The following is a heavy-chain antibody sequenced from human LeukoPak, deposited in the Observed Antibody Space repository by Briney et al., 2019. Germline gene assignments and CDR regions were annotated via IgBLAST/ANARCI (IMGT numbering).Heavy chain of an antibody. CDR2: ISYAGSNK. CDR3: AKDTGRIVGATLGYYFDY. D-gene: IGHD1-26*01. J-gene: IGHJ4*02. Sequence: PGGSLRLSCAASGFTFSSYGMHWVRQAPGKGLEWVAVISYAGSNKYYADSVKGRFTISRDNSKNTLYLQMNSLRAEDTAVYYCAKDTGRIVGATLGYYFDYWGQGTLVTVSS. CDR1: GFTFSSYG. V-gene: IGHV3-30*18.